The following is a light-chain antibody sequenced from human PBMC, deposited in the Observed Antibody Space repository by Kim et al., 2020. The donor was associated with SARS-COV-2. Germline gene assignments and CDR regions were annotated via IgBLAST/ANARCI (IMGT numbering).Light chain of an antibody. Sequence: IVLTQSPGTLSLSPGERATLSCRASQNVTSYYLAWYQQKPGQAPRLLIYGSSNRATGIPARFSGSGSGTDFTLTISRLEPEDFAVYFCQQCGSSPLTFGQGTKVDI. CDR3: QQCGSSPLT. J-gene: IGKJ1*01. CDR2: GSS. V-gene: IGKV3-20*01. CDR1: QNVTSYY.